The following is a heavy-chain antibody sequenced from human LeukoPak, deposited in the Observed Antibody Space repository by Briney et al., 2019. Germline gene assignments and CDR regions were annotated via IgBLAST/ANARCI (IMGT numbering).Heavy chain of an antibody. Sequence: PSETLSLTCTVSGGSISSYYWSWIRQPPGKGLEWIGYIYYSGSTNYNPSLKSRVTISVDTSKNQFSLKLSSVTAADTAVYYCARVGCSSTSYYPNYYYYYMDVWGKGTTVTVSS. CDR2: IYYSGST. CDR3: ARVGCSSTSYYPNYYYYYMDV. CDR1: GGSISSYY. D-gene: IGHD2-2*01. V-gene: IGHV4-59*01. J-gene: IGHJ6*03.